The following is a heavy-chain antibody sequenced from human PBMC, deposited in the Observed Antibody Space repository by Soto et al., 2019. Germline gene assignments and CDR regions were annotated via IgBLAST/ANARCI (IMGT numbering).Heavy chain of an antibody. CDR1: GGSFSNFV. V-gene: IGHV1-69*01. Sequence: QVQLVQSGAEVKKPGSSVKVSCKASGGSFSNFVISWLRQAPGQGREWMGGIIPNFGTTNYAQKFQGKVTITADETTRTAYLERRVLTSEETSGYYCAIDGGGEATMPYWGQGTRVTVSS. J-gene: IGHJ4*02. CDR3: AIDGGGEATMPY. D-gene: IGHD3-16*01. CDR2: IIPNFGTT.